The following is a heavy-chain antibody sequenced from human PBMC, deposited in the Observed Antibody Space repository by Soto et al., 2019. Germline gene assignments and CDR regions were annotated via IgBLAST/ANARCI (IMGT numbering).Heavy chain of an antibody. Sequence: PGGSLRLSCAASGFTFSSYSMNWVRQAPGKGLEWVSSISSSSSYIYYADSVKGRFTISRDNAKNSLYLQMNSLSAEDTAVYYCARDRMTTVTYDAFDIWGQGTMVTVSS. V-gene: IGHV3-21*01. CDR2: ISSSSSYI. CDR3: ARDRMTTVTYDAFDI. D-gene: IGHD4-17*01. CDR1: GFTFSSYS. J-gene: IGHJ3*02.